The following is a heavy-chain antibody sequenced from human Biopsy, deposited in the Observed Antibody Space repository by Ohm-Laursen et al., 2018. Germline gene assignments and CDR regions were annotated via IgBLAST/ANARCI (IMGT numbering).Heavy chain of an antibody. V-gene: IGHV1-46*01. CDR2: INPSGGST. CDR1: GYTFTSYY. D-gene: IGHD5-18*01. Sequence: ALVKVSCKASGYTFTSYYMHWVRQAPGQGLEWMGIINPSGGSTSNTQKFQGRVTMTRDTSTSTAYMELSSLRSEDTAVYYCARDWNSGWRLPGMVNYYYNGMDVWGQGTTVTVSS. J-gene: IGHJ6*02. CDR3: ARDWNSGWRLPGMVNYYYNGMDV.